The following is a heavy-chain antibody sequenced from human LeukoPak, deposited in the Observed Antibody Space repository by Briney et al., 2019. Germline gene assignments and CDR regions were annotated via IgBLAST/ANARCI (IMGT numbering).Heavy chain of an antibody. Sequence: GGSLRLSCAASGFTVSSNYMSWVRQAPGKGLEWVSVIYSGGSTYYADSVEGRFTISRDNSKNTLYLQMNSLRAEDTAVYYCATDAMYYYGSGRYNWGQGTLVTVSS. CDR2: IYSGGST. D-gene: IGHD3-10*01. J-gene: IGHJ4*02. CDR3: ATDAMYYYGSGRYN. V-gene: IGHV3-66*02. CDR1: GFTVSSNY.